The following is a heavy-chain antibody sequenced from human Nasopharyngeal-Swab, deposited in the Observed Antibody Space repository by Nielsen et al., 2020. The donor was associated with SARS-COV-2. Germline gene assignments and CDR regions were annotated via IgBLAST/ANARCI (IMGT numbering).Heavy chain of an antibody. J-gene: IGHJ6*02. Sequence: WIRQPPGKGLEWVSAISGSGGSTYYADSVKGRFTISRDNSKNTLYLQMNSLRAEDTAVYYCAEAEGSNNYYYYGMDVWGQGTTVTVSS. CDR2: ISGSGGST. CDR3: AEAEGSNNYYYYGMDV. D-gene: IGHD6-13*01. V-gene: IGHV3-23*01.